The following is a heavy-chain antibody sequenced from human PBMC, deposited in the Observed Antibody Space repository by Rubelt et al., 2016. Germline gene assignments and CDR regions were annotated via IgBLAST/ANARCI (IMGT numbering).Heavy chain of an antibody. J-gene: IGHJ4*02. V-gene: IGHV1-2*04. D-gene: IGHD1/OR15-1a*01. CDR1: GGTFSSYA. CDR2: INPNSGGQ. Sequence: QVQLVQSGAEVKKPGSSVKVSCKASGGTFSSYAISWVRQAPGQGLEWMGWINPNSGGQNYAQKFQGWVTMTRDTSISTAYMELSRLRSDDTAVYYCARGFITGTIDYWGQGTLVTVSS. CDR3: ARGFITGTIDY.